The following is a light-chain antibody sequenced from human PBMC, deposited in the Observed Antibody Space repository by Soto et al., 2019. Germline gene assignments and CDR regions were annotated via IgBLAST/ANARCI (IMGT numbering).Light chain of an antibody. CDR3: QQYGSPRGT. V-gene: IGKV3-20*01. CDR2: GAS. J-gene: IGKJ1*01. Sequence: EIVFTQSPGTLSLSPGERATLSCRASQSVSSSYLAWYQQKPGQAPRLLIYGASSRATGIPDRFSGSGSGTDFTLTISRLEPEDFAIYYCQQYGSPRGTFGQGTKVDIK. CDR1: QSVSSSY.